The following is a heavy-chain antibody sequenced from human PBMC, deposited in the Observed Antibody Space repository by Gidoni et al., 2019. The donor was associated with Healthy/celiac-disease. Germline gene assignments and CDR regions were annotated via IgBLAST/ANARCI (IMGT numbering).Heavy chain of an antibody. CDR1: GFTFRSYG. Sequence: QVQLVESGGGVVQPGRSLRLSCAASGFTFRSYGMHWVRQAPGKGLEWVAVIWYDGSNKYYADSVKGRFTISRDNSKNTLYLQMNSLRAEDTAVYYCARGYDSSGYYPTDAFDIWGQGTMVTVSS. CDR3: ARGYDSSGYYPTDAFDI. CDR2: IWYDGSNK. V-gene: IGHV3-33*01. J-gene: IGHJ3*02. D-gene: IGHD3-22*01.